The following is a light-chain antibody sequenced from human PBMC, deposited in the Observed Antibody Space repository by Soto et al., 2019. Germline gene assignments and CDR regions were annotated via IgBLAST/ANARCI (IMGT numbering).Light chain of an antibody. J-gene: IGKJ1*01. CDR3: QQYGASPTWT. Sequence: NVLTKTPGTLSLSPGERATLSCRSSQSVTRNHLAWYQQKPGQAPRLLIYGASTRATGIPDRFSGSGSGTDFTLTISRLEPEDFAVYYCQQYGASPTWTFGQGTKVDIK. V-gene: IGKV3-20*01. CDR1: QSVTRNH. CDR2: GAS.